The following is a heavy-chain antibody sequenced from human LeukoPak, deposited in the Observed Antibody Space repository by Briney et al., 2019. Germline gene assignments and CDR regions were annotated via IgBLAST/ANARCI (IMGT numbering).Heavy chain of an antibody. CDR2: IFYDGTIQ. CDR3: AKGGVNYYYYYMDV. V-gene: IGHV3-30*18. CDR1: GFTFTHYA. J-gene: IGHJ6*03. D-gene: IGHD3-3*01. Sequence: GRSLRLSCAASGFTFTHYAMHWVRQTPGKGLEWVAVIFYDGTIQYYSDSVRGRLIVSRDNPKNTLYLQMNSLRAEDTAVYYCAKGGVNYYYYYMDVWGKGTTVTVSS.